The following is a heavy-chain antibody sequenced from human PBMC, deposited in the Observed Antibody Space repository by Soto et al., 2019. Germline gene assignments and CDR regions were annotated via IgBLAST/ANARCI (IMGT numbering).Heavy chain of an antibody. CDR1: GGSISSGGYS. Sequence: QLQLQESGSGLVKPSQTLSLTCAVSGGSISSGGYSWSWIRQPPGKGLEWIGYIYHSGSTYYNPSLKSRVTISVDRSKNQFSLKLSSVTAADTAVYYCARAHQNYYDSSGYYYRDWYFDLWGRGTLVTVSS. V-gene: IGHV4-30-2*01. CDR3: ARAHQNYYDSSGYYYRDWYFDL. J-gene: IGHJ2*01. CDR2: IYHSGST. D-gene: IGHD3-22*01.